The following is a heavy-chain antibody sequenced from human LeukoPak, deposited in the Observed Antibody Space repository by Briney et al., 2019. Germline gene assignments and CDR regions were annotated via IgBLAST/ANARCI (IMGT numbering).Heavy chain of an antibody. Sequence: GGSLRLSCAASGFTFSSYAMSWVRQAPGKGLEWVSAISGSGGSTYYADSVKGRFTISRDDSKNTAYLQMNSLKTEDTAVYYCTRLYYYDSSGYYYDPVKDYWGQGTLVTVSS. J-gene: IGHJ4*02. CDR1: GFTFSSYA. CDR2: ISGSGGST. V-gene: IGHV3-23*01. D-gene: IGHD3-22*01. CDR3: TRLYYYDSSGYYYDPVKDY.